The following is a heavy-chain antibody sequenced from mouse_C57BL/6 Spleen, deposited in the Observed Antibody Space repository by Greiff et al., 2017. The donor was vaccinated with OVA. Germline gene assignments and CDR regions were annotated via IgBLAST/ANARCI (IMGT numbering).Heavy chain of an antibody. D-gene: IGHD2-2*01. CDR3: ARDQRGYPWYFDG. CDR1: GFTFSSYA. CDR2: ISNGGSYT. V-gene: IGHV5-4*01. Sequence: EVQGVESGGGLVKPGGSLKLSCAASGFTFSSYAMSWVRQTPEKRLEWVATISNGGSYTYYPDNVKGRFTISRDNAKNNLYLQMSHLKSEDTAMYYCARDQRGYPWYFDGWGTGTTVTVSS. J-gene: IGHJ1*03.